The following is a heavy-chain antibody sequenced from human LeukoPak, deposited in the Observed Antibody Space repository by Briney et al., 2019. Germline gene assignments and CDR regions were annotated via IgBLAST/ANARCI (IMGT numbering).Heavy chain of an antibody. D-gene: IGHD2-2*01. J-gene: IGHJ6*02. CDR1: GGYISSHY. CDR2: IYYSGSP. Sequence: PSETLSLTCTVSGGYISSHYWSWIRQPPGKGLEWIGHIYYSGSPNYNPSLKSRVTISVGTSKNQFSLKLSSVTAADTAVYYCARRNIRAEGGYYYYGMDVWGQGTTVTVSS. V-gene: IGHV4-59*08. CDR3: ARRNIRAEGGYYYYGMDV.